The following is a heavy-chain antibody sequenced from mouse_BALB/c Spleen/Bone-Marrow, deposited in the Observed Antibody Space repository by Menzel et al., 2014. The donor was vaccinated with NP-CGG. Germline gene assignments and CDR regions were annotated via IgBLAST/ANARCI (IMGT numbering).Heavy chain of an antibody. Sequence: DVKLQESGPGLVKPSQTVSLTCTVTGISITTGNYRWSWIRQFPGNKLEWIGYIYYSGTITYNPSLTSRTTITRDTSKNQFFLEMNSLTAEDTATYYCARDGNYAMDYWGQGTSVTVSS. CDR2: IYYSGTI. J-gene: IGHJ4*01. V-gene: IGHV3-5*02. CDR1: GISITTGNYR. CDR3: ARDGNYAMDY. D-gene: IGHD1-1*02.